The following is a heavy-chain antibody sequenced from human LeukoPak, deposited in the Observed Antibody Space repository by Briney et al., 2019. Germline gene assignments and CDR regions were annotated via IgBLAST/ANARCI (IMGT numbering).Heavy chain of an antibody. V-gene: IGHV3-7*03. Sequence: QSGGSLRLSCAASGFTFSSYWMSWVRQAPGKGLEWVANIKQDGSEKYYVDSVKGRFTISRDNSLNTLFLQVNSLRVEDTAVYYCTRGAISSSFDPWGQGTLVTVSS. CDR1: GFTFSSYW. J-gene: IGHJ5*02. D-gene: IGHD6-13*01. CDR2: IKQDGSEK. CDR3: TRGAISSSFDP.